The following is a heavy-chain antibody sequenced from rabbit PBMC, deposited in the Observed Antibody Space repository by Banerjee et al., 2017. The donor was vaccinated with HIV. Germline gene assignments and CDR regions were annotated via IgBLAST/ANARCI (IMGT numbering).Heavy chain of an antibody. CDR2: IYTSSGGT. CDR3: ARAYGSASGYDL. V-gene: IGHV1S43*01. Sequence: QEQLEESGGGLVKPEGSLTLTCKASGFDLSSYYYMCWVRQAPGKGLELIACIYTSSGGTYYTSWVNGRFTISRSTSLNTVDLKMTSLTAADTATYFCARAYGSASGYDLWGPGTLVTVS. D-gene: IGHD1-1*01. CDR1: GFDLSSYYY. J-gene: IGHJ4*01.